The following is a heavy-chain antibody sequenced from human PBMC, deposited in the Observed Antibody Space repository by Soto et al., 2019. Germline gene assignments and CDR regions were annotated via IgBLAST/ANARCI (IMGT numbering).Heavy chain of an antibody. CDR2: ISGNGGTI. CDR1: GFTLSGYE. J-gene: IGHJ4*02. Sequence: LRLSCAASGFTLSGYEMNWVRQAPGKGLEWVSYISGNGGTIYYADSVKGRFTISRDNAKNSLYLQLNSLRVEDTAVYYCARDEVGYRVTRIDFWRQGTHVTVS. V-gene: IGHV3-48*03. D-gene: IGHD5-12*01. CDR3: ARDEVGYRVTRIDF.